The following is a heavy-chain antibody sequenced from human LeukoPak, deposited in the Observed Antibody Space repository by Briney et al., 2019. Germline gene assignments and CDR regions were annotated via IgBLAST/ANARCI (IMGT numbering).Heavy chain of an antibody. CDR2: ISAYNGKT. Sequence: GASVKVSCKASGYTFTSYGISWVRQAPGQGLEWMGSISAYNGKTNYAQKLQGRVTMTTDTSTSTPYMELRSLRSDDTAVYYCARDADIVVVPAAHDAFDIWGQGTMVTVSS. V-gene: IGHV1-18*01. D-gene: IGHD2-2*01. CDR1: GYTFTSYG. CDR3: ARDADIVVVPAAHDAFDI. J-gene: IGHJ3*02.